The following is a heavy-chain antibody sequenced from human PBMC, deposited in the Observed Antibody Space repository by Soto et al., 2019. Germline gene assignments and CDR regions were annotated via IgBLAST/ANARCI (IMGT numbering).Heavy chain of an antibody. V-gene: IGHV3-33*01. CDR2: IWYDGSNK. Sequence: QVQLVDSGGGVVQPGRSLRLSCAASGFPFSSYGMHWVRQAPGKGLDWVAVIWYDGSNKDYADSVKGRFTISRDNSKNTLYLQMNNLRADDTAVYYCASSINWGQGTLVTVSS. CDR1: GFPFSSYG. J-gene: IGHJ4*02. CDR3: ASSIN.